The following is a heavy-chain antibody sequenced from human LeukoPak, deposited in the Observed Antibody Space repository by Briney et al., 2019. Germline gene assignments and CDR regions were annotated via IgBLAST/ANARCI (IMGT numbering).Heavy chain of an antibody. CDR3: AKALYGGHDY. J-gene: IGHJ4*02. D-gene: IGHD4-23*01. Sequence: GGSLRLSCAASGFTFNSYAMSWVRQAPGKGLECVSALSGNGNTIYYADSVKGRFTISRDNSKNTLSLQMNSLRAEDTAVYYCAKALYGGHDYWGQGTLVTVSS. V-gene: IGHV3-23*01. CDR1: GFTFNSYA. CDR2: LSGNGNTI.